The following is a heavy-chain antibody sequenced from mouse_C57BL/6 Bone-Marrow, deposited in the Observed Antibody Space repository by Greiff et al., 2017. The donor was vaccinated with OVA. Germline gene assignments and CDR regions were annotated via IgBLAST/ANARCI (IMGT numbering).Heavy chain of an antibody. J-gene: IGHJ2*01. CDR3: ARASVTRYYFDS. CDR2: IDPSDSYT. CDR1: GYTFTSYW. Sequence: QVQLQQPGAELVRPGTSVKLSCKASGYTFTSYWMHWVKQRPGQGLEWIGVIDPSDSYTNYNQKFKGKATLTVDTSSSTAYMQLSSLTSEDSAVYYCARASVTRYYFDSWGQGTTLTVSS. V-gene: IGHV1-59*01. D-gene: IGHD6-1*01.